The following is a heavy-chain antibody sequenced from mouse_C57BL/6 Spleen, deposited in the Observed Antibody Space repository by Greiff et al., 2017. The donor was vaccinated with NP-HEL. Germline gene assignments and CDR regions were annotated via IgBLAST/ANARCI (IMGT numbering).Heavy chain of an antibody. Sequence: QVQLQQSGAELARPGASVKLSCKASGYTFTSYGTSWVKQRTGQGLEWIGEIYPRSGNTYYNEKFKGKATLTAAKSSSTAYMELRSLTSEDSSVYFCARWETGEWFAYWGQGTLVTVSA. CDR2: IYPRSGNT. CDR1: GYTFTSYG. CDR3: ARWETGEWFAY. V-gene: IGHV1-81*01. D-gene: IGHD4-1*01. J-gene: IGHJ3*01.